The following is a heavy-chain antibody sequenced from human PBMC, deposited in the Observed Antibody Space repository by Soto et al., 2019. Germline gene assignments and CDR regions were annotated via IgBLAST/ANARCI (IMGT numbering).Heavy chain of an antibody. D-gene: IGHD1-1*01. CDR2: IYATGTT. J-gene: IGHJ5*02. V-gene: IGHV4-4*07. Sequence: EFRPVGGTASGAHLSGFYGPWIRKSAGKGLDEIGRIYATGTTDYNPSLKSRRMMSADKSKKQFSLKLRSVTAADTAVYYSVRDGTKTLRDWFDLWGQG. CDR3: VRDGTKTLRDWFDL. CDR1: GAHLSGFY.